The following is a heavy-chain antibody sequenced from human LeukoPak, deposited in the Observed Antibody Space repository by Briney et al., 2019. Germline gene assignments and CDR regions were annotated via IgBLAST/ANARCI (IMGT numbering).Heavy chain of an antibody. CDR1: GFTFSIYA. D-gene: IGHD1-26*01. Sequence: GGSLRLSCAASGFTFSIYAMSWVRQAPGKGLEWVSAIGDTTYYADSVEGRFTISRYNSKNTLYLQMNSLRAEDAAIYYCAKAFAFVGANFFDYWSQGTLVTVSS. V-gene: IGHV3-23*01. CDR3: AKAFAFVGANFFDY. CDR2: IGDTT. J-gene: IGHJ4*02.